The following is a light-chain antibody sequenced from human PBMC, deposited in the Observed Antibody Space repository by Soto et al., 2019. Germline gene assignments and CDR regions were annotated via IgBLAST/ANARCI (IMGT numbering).Light chain of an antibody. CDR1: QSVSGRS. J-gene: IGKJ1*01. CDR2: GAS. V-gene: IGKV3-20*01. CDR3: QQYGGSPMA. Sequence: ELVLTQSPGILSLSPGEGATLSCRASQSVSGRSLAWYQQKPGQAPRLLIYGASSRATGIPDRFSGSGSGTDFTLTISRLEPEVFAVYHCQQYGGSPMAFGQGTKVEIK.